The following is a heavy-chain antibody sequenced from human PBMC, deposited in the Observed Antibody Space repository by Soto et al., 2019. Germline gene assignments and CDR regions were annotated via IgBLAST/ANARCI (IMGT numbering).Heavy chain of an antibody. CDR2: IYWDDDK. CDR1: GFSLSTSGVG. V-gene: IGHV2-5*02. Sequence: QITLKESGPTLVKPTQTLTLTCTFSGFSLSTSGVGVGWIRQPPGKALEWLALIYWDDDKRYSPSLKSRLTITKDTSKNQVVLTMTNMDPVDAATYYCAHSARTQGRGIGGWFDPWGQGTLVTVSS. J-gene: IGHJ5*02. CDR3: AHSARTQGRGIGGWFDP. D-gene: IGHD3-10*01.